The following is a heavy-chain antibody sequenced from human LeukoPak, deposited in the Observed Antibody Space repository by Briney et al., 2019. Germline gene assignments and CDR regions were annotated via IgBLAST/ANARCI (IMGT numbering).Heavy chain of an antibody. V-gene: IGHV6-1*01. CDR1: GDSVSSNNGA. J-gene: IGHJ4*02. CDR3: ARDFGNTGWYKFDY. CDR2: TYYRSKWYN. D-gene: IGHD3-9*01. Sequence: SQTLSLTCDISGDSVSSNNGAWNWIRQSPSRGLEWLGRTYYRSKWYNDYAGSLNGRITISPDTSTNQFSMHLNSVTPEDTAVYYCARDFGNTGWYKFDYWGQGILVTVSS.